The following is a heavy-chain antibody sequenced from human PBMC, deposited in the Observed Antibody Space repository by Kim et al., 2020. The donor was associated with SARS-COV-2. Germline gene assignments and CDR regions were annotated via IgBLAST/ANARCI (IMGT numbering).Heavy chain of an antibody. CDR2: ISGSGGST. J-gene: IGHJ5*02. Sequence: GGSLRLSCAASGFTFSSYAMSWVRQAPGKGLEWVSAISGSGGSTYYADSVKGRFTISRDNSKNTLYLQMNSLRAEDTAVYYRAKDPSPYGDYGPNWFDPWGQGTLVTVSS. D-gene: IGHD4-17*01. CDR1: GFTFSSYA. V-gene: IGHV3-23*01. CDR3: AKDPSPYGDYGPNWFDP.